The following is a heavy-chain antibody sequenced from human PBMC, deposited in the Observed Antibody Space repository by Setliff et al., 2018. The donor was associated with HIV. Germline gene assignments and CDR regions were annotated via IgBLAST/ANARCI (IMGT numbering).Heavy chain of an antibody. CDR2: IIPFFGTT. D-gene: IGHD6-13*01. J-gene: IGHJ4*02. Sequence: SVKVSCKASGDTFNNYAINWVRQAPGQGLEWVGGIIPFFGTTEYEKKFQGRVTITADESKSTAYLELSSLRSEDTAVYYCAKDRDETQQLALDNWGQGTLVTVSS. CDR1: GDTFNNYA. CDR3: AKDRDETQQLALDN. V-gene: IGHV1-69*13.